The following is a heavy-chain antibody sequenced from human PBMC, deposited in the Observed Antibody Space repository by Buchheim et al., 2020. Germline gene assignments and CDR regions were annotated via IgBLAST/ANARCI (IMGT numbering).Heavy chain of an antibody. V-gene: IGHV3-23*01. CDR1: GFTFNNCD. J-gene: IGHJ5*02. Sequence: EVRLLESGGGLVQRGGSLGLSCAASGFTFNNCDMAWVRQAPGKGLEWVSLIEASGGGTYYADSVQGRFTISSDNSKNMLYLQMNSLRAEDAVIYYCAKLTKTGNGRGYFGPWGQGTL. CDR2: IEASGGGT. CDR3: AKLTKTGNGRGYFGP. D-gene: IGHD3-10*01.